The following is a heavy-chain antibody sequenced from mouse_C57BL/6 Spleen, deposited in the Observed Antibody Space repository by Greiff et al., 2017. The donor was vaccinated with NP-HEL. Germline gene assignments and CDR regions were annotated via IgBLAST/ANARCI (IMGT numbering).Heavy chain of an antibody. CDR1: GFNIKDYY. CDR3: ARRYYYGSSYVYFDV. V-gene: IGHV14-2*01. J-gene: IGHJ1*03. D-gene: IGHD1-1*01. Sequence: VQLQQSGAELVKPGASVKLSCTASGFNIKDYYMHWVKQRTEQGLAWIGRIDPEDGETKYAPKFQGKATITADTSSNTAYLQLSSLTSEDTAVYYCARRYYYGSSYVYFDVWGTGTTVTVSS. CDR2: IDPEDGET.